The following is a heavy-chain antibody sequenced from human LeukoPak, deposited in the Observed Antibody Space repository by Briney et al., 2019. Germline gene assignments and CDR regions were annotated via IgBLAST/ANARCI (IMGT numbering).Heavy chain of an antibody. Sequence: GGSLRLSCAASGFTFSSCGMHWVRQAPGKGLEWVSAISGSGSSTYYADSVKGRFTISRDNSKNTLYLQMNSLRAEDTAVYYCAKDKGWGYSAYDCYGMDVWGQGTTVTVSS. CDR3: AKDKGWGYSAYDCYGMDV. J-gene: IGHJ6*02. CDR1: GFTFSSCG. V-gene: IGHV3-23*01. CDR2: ISGSGSST. D-gene: IGHD1-26*01.